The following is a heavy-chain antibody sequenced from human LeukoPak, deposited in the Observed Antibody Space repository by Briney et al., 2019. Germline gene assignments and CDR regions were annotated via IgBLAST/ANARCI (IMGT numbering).Heavy chain of an antibody. V-gene: IGHV1-2*02. J-gene: IGHJ4*02. CDR3: ARVFFRDYSDYGGPFDY. CDR2: INPNSGGT. CDR1: GYTFTGYY. D-gene: IGHD4-11*01. Sequence: ASVKVSCKASGYTFTGYYMHWVRQAPGQGLEWMGWINPNSGGTNYAQKFQGRVTMTRDTSISTAYMELSRLRSDDTAVYYCARVFFRDYSDYGGPFDYWGQGTLVTVSS.